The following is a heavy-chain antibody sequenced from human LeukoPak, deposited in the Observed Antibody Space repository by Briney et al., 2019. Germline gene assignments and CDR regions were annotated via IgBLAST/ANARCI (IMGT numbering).Heavy chain of an antibody. Sequence: GGSLRLSCAASGFTVSSNYMSWVRQAPGKGLEWVSVIYSGGSTYYADSVKGRLTISRDNSKNTLYLQMNSLRAEDTAVYYCARERPNYYDSSPYYFDYWGQGTLVTVSS. D-gene: IGHD3-22*01. CDR1: GFTVSSNY. CDR3: ARERPNYYDSSPYYFDY. J-gene: IGHJ4*02. V-gene: IGHV3-53*01. CDR2: IYSGGST.